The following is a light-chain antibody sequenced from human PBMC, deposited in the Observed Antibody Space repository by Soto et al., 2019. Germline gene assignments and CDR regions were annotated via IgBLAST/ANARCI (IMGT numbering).Light chain of an antibody. J-gene: IGLJ2*01. CDR1: SSNIGAGYD. Sequence: QSVLTQPPSVSGAPXQRVTXSXTXSSSNIGAGYDVHWYQQLPGTAPKLLIYGNSNRPSGVPDRFSGSKSGTSASLAITGLQAEDEADYYCQSYDSSLSGVVFGGGTKLTVL. CDR2: GNS. V-gene: IGLV1-40*01. CDR3: QSYDSSLSGVV.